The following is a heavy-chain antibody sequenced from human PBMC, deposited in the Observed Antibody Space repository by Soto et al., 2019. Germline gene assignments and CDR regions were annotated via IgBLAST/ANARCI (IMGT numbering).Heavy chain of an antibody. CDR3: ARPSPHEYGDYVSVF. CDR1: EYTFTSYD. Sequence: QVQLVQSGAEVKKPGASVKVSCKASEYTFTSYDINWVRQATGQGLEWMGWMNPNSGNTGYAQKFQGRVTMTRNTSISTAYMELSSLRSEDTAVHYCARPSPHEYGDYVSVFWGQGTLVTVSS. V-gene: IGHV1-8*01. D-gene: IGHD4-17*01. J-gene: IGHJ4*02. CDR2: MNPNSGNT.